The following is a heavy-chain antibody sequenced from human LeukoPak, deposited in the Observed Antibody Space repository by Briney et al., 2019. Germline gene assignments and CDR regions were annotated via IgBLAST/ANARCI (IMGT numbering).Heavy chain of an antibody. V-gene: IGHV2-70*11. CDR3: ARMGCGSYPNYFDY. Sequence: SGPALVKPTQTLTLTCTFSVFSLSTSGMCVSWIRQPPGKALEWLARIDWDADKYYSTSLKTRLTISKDTSKNQVVLTMTNMDPVDTASYFCARMGCGSYPNYFDYWGQGILVTVSS. CDR1: VFSLSTSGMC. CDR2: IDWDADK. D-gene: IGHD1-26*01. J-gene: IGHJ4*02.